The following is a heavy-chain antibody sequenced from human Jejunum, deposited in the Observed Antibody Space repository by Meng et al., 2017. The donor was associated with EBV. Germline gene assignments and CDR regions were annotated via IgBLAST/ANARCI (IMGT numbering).Heavy chain of an antibody. D-gene: IGHD4-17*01. J-gene: IGHJ4*02. Sequence: QEQLVQSGAEVKKPGSSVKVSCKASGDRFGTYSVSWVRQAPGQGLEWMGNTVPIFGTTSYAQKFQGRVTITADESTRTAFMELRNLRSEDSAMYYCARAGGDYEDYWGQGTLVTVFS. CDR2: TVPIFGTT. V-gene: IGHV1-69*15. CDR3: ARAGGDYEDY. CDR1: GDRFGTYS.